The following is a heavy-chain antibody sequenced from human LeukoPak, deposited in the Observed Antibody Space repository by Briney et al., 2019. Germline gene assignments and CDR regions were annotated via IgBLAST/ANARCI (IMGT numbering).Heavy chain of an antibody. D-gene: IGHD1-26*01. Sequence: GGSLRLSCAASGFTFSSYGMHWVRQAPGKGLEWVAFIRYDGSNKYYADSVKGRFTISRDNSKNTLYLHVNSLRAEDTAVYYCASEHSGNYYRPFDYWGQGTLVTVSS. V-gene: IGHV3-30*02. CDR3: ASEHSGNYYRPFDY. CDR2: IRYDGSNK. CDR1: GFTFSSYG. J-gene: IGHJ4*02.